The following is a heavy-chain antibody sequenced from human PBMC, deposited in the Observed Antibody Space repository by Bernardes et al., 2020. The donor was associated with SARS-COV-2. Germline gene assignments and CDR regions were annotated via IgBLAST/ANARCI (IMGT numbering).Heavy chain of an antibody. V-gene: IGHV4-59*01. D-gene: IGHD4-4*01. CDR3: ARADYSNYEVYYYYGMDV. CDR1: GGSISSYY. CDR2: IYDSGST. J-gene: IGHJ6*02. Sequence: SETLSLTCTVSGGSISSYYWSWLRQPPGKGLEWIGYIYDSGSTNYNPSLKSRVTISVDTSKNQFSLKLSSVTAADTAVYYCARADYSNYEVYYYYGMDVWGQGTTVTVSS.